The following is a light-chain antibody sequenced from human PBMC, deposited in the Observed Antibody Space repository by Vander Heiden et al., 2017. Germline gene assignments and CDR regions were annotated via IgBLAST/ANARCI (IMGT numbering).Light chain of an antibody. V-gene: IGKV4-1*01. CDR2: WAS. CDR1: QSVLYSSNNKNY. J-gene: IGKJ4*01. CDR3: QQYYSSPFT. Sequence: DIVLTQSPDSLAVSLGARATINCKSSQSVLYSSNNKNYLAWYQQKPRQPPKLLIYWASTRESGVPDRFSGSGSGTDCTLTISSRQAEDVAVYYCQQYYSSPFTFGGGTKVEIK.